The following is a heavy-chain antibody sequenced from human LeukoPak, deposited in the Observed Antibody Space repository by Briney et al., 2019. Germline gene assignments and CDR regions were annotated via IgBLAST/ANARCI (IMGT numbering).Heavy chain of an antibody. J-gene: IGHJ4*02. V-gene: IGHV1-8*01. CDR3: AKDDARPHILTGYHGGLFDY. CDR1: GYTFTSYD. D-gene: IGHD3-9*01. Sequence: ASVKLSCKASGYTFTSYDNNWVRQATAQGLELMGLMNINSGNTGYAQKFQGRVTMTRNTSISTAYMELSSLRAEDTAVYYCAKDDARPHILTGYHGGLFDYWGQGTLVTVSS. CDR2: MNINSGNT.